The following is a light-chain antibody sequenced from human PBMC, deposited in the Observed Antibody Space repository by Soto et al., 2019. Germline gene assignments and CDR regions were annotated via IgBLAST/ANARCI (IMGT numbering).Light chain of an antibody. J-gene: IGKJ4*01. CDR3: QQYGSSPPLT. V-gene: IGKV3-20*01. CDR2: GAS. CDR1: RSVSSSF. Sequence: EVVVTQSLGALSLSPGGRATLSCRASRSVSSSFLAWYQQKPGQAPRLLIYGASSRATGIPDRFSGSGSGTDFTLTISRLEPEDFAVYYCQQYGSSPPLTFGGGTKVDIK.